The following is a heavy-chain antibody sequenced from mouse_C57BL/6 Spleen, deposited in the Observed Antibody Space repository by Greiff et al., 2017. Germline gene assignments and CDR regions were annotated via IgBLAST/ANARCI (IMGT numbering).Heavy chain of an antibody. CDR2: INPNYGTT. D-gene: IGHD3-2*02. CDR1: GYSFTDYN. V-gene: IGHV1-39*01. CDR3: ARSGGSFYYLMDY. Sequence: EVKLVESGPELVKPGASVKISCKASGYSFTDYNMNWVKQSNGKSLEWIGVINPNYGTTSYNQKFKGKATLTVDQSSSTAYMQLNSLTSEDSAVYYCARSGGSFYYLMDYWGQGTSVTVSS. J-gene: IGHJ4*01.